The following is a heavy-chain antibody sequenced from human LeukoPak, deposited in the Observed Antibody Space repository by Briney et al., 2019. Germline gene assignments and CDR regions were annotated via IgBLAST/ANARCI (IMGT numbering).Heavy chain of an antibody. J-gene: IGHJ4*02. Sequence: PSETLSLTCTVSGGSISSSSYYWGWIRQPPGKGLEWIGSIYYSGSTYYNPSLKSRVTISVDTSKNQFSLKLSSVTAADTAVYYCARGNEWELPALDYWGQGTLVTVSS. D-gene: IGHD1-26*01. V-gene: IGHV4-39*07. CDR1: GGSISSSSYY. CDR3: ARGNEWELPALDY. CDR2: IYYSGST.